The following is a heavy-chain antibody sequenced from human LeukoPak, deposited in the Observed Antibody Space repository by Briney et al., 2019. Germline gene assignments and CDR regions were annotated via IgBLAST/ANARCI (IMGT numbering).Heavy chain of an antibody. Sequence: SETLSLTCAVYGGSFSGYYWSWIRQPPGKGLEWIGEINHSGSTNYNPSLKSRVTISVDTSKNQFSLKLSSVTAADTAVYYCARGRIVGAAREIDHWGQGTLVTVSS. V-gene: IGHV4-34*01. CDR1: GGSFSGYY. CDR3: ARGRIVGAAREIDH. J-gene: IGHJ4*02. CDR2: INHSGST. D-gene: IGHD1-26*01.